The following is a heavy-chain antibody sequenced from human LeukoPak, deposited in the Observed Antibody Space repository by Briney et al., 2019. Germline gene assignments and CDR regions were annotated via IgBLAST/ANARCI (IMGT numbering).Heavy chain of an antibody. CDR3: AKGALRGLALGSAYFDY. J-gene: IGHJ4*02. CDR1: GFTFSSYA. V-gene: IGHV3-23*01. CDR2: ISGGGGST. Sequence: GGSLRLSCAASGFTFSSYAMSWVRQAPGKGLEWVSAISGGGGSTYYADSVKGRFTISRDNSKNTLYLQMNSLRAEDTAVYYCAKGALRGLALGSAYFDYWGQGTLVTVSS. D-gene: IGHD5-24*01.